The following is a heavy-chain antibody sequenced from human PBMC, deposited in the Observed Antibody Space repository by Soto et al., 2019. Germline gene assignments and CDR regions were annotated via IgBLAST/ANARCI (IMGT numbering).Heavy chain of an antibody. CDR2: ISGTGTTI. V-gene: IGHV3-11*01. CDR1: AFTFNDV. Sequence: GGSLRLSCAASAFTFNDVSWIRQAPGKGLEWISYISGTGTTIYYADTVKGRFTISRDNAQNSLYLQMNSLRAEDTAVYYCARAAGWFDPWGQGTLVTSPQ. J-gene: IGHJ5*02. CDR3: ARAAGWFDP.